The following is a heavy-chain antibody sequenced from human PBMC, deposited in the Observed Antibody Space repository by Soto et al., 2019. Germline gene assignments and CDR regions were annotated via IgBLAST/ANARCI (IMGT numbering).Heavy chain of an antibody. D-gene: IGHD2-2*01. V-gene: IGHV3-74*01. J-gene: IGHJ4*02. CDR1: GFTFSSYW. CDR2: INGDGSSI. CDR3: TRRGCSTTGCYFN. Sequence: EVRLVESGGDLVQPGGSLRLSCAASGFTFSSYWMHWVRQAPGKGLVWVSRINGDGSSINYADSVKGRFTISRDNAKNTLYLQMNSLRAEDAAVYYCTRRGCSTTGCYFNWGRGTLVTVSS.